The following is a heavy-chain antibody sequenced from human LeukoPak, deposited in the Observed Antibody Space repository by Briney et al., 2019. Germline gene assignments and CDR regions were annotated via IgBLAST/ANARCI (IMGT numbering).Heavy chain of an antibody. CDR2: IYYSGST. J-gene: IGHJ4*02. CDR1: GGSISSYY. D-gene: IGHD6-13*01. CDR3: ARDGYGYSSSWYDY. V-gene: IGHV4-59*01. Sequence: PSETLSLTCTVSGGSISSYYLSWIRQPPGKGLEWIGYIYYSGSTNYNPSLKSRVTISVDTSKNQFSLKLSSVTAADTAVYYCARDGYGYSSSWYDYWGQGTLVTVSS.